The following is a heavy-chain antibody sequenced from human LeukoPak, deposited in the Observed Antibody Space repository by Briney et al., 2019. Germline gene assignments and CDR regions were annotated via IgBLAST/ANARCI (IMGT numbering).Heavy chain of an antibody. CDR3: AKWSLNDFWSGYFGSYHKYYYYYMDV. CDR2: ISGSGGSA. D-gene: IGHD3-3*01. Sequence: GGSLRLSCAASGFTFSSYAMSWVRQAPGKGLEWVSAISGSGGSAYYADSVKGRFTISRDNSKNTLYLQMNSLRAEDTVVYYCAKWSLNDFWSGYFGSYHKYYYYYMDVWGKGTTVTVSS. V-gene: IGHV3-23*01. CDR1: GFTFSSYA. J-gene: IGHJ6*03.